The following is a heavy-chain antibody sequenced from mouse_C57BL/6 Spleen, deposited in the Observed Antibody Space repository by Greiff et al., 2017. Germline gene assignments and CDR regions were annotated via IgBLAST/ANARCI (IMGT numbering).Heavy chain of an antibody. CDR1: GYTFTSYW. J-gene: IGHJ4*01. CDR3: AREEVGPYYAMDY. Sequence: QVQLKESGAELAKPGASVKLSCKASGYTFTSYWMHWVKQRPGQGLEWIGYINPSSGYTKYNQKFKDKATLTADKSSSTAYMQLSSLTYEDSAVYYCAREEVGPYYAMDYWGQGTSVTVSS. V-gene: IGHV1-7*01. CDR2: INPSSGYT. D-gene: IGHD4-1*01.